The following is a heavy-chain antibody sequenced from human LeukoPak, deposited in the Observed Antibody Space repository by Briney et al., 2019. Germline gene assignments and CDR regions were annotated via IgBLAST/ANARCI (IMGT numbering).Heavy chain of an antibody. CDR2: INAYNGNT. CDR1: GYSFSSYD. Sequence: ASVKVSFKASGYSFSSYDISWVRQAPGQGLEWMGRINAYNGNTNYAQKFQGRVTMTTDTSTTTGYMELRNLRSDDTAVYYCARNVSWNYLDYWGQGTLVTVSS. D-gene: IGHD2-15*01. J-gene: IGHJ4*02. V-gene: IGHV1-18*01. CDR3: ARNVSWNYLDY.